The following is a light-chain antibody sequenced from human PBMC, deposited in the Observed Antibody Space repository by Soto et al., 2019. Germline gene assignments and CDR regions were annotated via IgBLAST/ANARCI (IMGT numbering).Light chain of an antibody. CDR3: QQSSNWPSIT. J-gene: IGKJ5*01. CDR1: QSVSSY. CDR2: DAS. Sequence: EIVLTQSPATLSLSPGVKATLSCRASQSVSSYLAWYQQKPGQAPRLLIYDASNRATGIPARFSGSGSGTDLTITIISLEPEDFAVYYGQQSSNWPSITFGQGTRLEIK. V-gene: IGKV3-11*01.